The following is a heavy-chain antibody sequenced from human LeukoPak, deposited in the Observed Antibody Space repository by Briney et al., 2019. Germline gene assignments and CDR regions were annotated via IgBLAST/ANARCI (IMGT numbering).Heavy chain of an antibody. CDR1: GFTFSSYA. CDR3: ARGALLVVATIVYY. V-gene: IGHV3-30*04. CDR2: ISYDGSNK. J-gene: IGHJ4*02. Sequence: GGSLRLTCAASGFTFSSYAMHWIRQAPGKGLEWVAVISYDGSNKYYADSVKGRFTISRDNSKNTLYLQMNSLRAEDTAVYYCARGALLVVATIVYYWVQGTLVTVSS. D-gene: IGHD5-12*01.